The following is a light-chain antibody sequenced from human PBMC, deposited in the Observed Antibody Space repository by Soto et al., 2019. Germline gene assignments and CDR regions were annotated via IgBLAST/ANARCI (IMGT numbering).Light chain of an antibody. V-gene: IGLV2-11*01. CDR1: SSDVGGYNY. CDR2: DVS. J-gene: IGLJ2*01. CDR3: CSYAGSYTFWVV. Sequence: QSALTQPRSVSGSPGQSVTISCTGTSSDVGGYNYVSWYQQHPGKAPKLMIYDVSKRPSGVPDRFSGSKSGNTASLTISGLQAEDEADYYCCSYAGSYTFWVVFGGGTKLTVL.